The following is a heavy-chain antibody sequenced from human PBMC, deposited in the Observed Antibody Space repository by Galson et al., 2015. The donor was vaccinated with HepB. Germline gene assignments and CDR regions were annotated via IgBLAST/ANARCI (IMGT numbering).Heavy chain of an antibody. Sequence: SLRLSCAASGFTFSSQWMSWVRQAPGKGPEWVANIKQDGSEKYYVDSVKGRFTISRDNAKNSLDLQMNSLRAEDTAVYYCARDVNDYIWGSYRLYYMDVWGKGTTVIVSS. J-gene: IGHJ6*03. CDR1: GFTFSSQW. CDR2: IKQDGSEK. CDR3: ARDVNDYIWGSYRLYYMDV. D-gene: IGHD3-16*02. V-gene: IGHV3-7*01.